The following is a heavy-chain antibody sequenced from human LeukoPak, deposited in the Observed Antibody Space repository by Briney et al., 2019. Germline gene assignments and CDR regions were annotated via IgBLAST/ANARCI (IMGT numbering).Heavy chain of an antibody. D-gene: IGHD5-18*01. J-gene: IGHJ4*02. V-gene: IGHV3-7*05. CDR3: ARGGYTYGY. CDR2: IKQDGSEK. Sequence: PGGSLRLSCAASGFTFSSCAMSWVRQAPGKGLEWVANIKQDGSEKNYVDSVKGRFTISRDNARSSLYLQMNSLRADDTAVYYCARGGYTYGYWGQGTLVTVSS. CDR1: GFTFSSCA.